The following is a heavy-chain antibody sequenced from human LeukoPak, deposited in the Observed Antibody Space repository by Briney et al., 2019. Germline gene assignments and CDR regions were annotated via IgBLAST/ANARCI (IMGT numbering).Heavy chain of an antibody. D-gene: IGHD5-24*01. CDR1: GFTFSSYW. Sequence: GSLRLSCAASGFTFSSYWMTWVRQAPGKGLERVANIKEDGSEKYYVDSVKGRFTISRDNAKNSLSLHMNSLRAEDTAVYYCAKYRLVWLPAPVFDYWGQGTLVTVSS. CDR2: IKEDGSEK. CDR3: AKYRLVWLPAPVFDY. J-gene: IGHJ4*02. V-gene: IGHV3-7*01.